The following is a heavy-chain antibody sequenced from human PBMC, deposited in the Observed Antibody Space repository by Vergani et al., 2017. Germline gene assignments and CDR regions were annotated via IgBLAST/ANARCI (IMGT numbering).Heavy chain of an antibody. D-gene: IGHD2-15*01. J-gene: IGHJ4*02. V-gene: IGHV1-69*13. CDR2: IIPIFGTA. Sequence: QVQLVQSGAEVKKPGASVKVSCKVSGYTLTELSMHWVRQAPGKGLEWMGGIIPIFGTANYAQKFQGRDTITADESTSTAYMELSSLRSEDTAVYYCARDRQGNCSGGSCYRRSFDYWGQGTLVTVSS. CDR1: GYTLTELS. CDR3: ARDRQGNCSGGSCYRRSFDY.